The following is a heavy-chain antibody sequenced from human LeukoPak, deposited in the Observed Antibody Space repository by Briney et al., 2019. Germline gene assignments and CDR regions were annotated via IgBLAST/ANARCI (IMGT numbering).Heavy chain of an antibody. CDR1: GFTFSDYY. D-gene: IGHD2-2*01. CDR2: ISSSGSTI. V-gene: IGHV3-11*04. J-gene: IGHJ3*02. Sequence: GGSLRLSCAASGFTFSDYYMSWIRQAPGKGLEWVSYISSSGSTIYYADSVKGRFTISRDNAKNSLYLQMNSLRAEDTAVYYCASASSTSKRGAFDIWGQGTMVAVSS. CDR3: ASASSTSKRGAFDI.